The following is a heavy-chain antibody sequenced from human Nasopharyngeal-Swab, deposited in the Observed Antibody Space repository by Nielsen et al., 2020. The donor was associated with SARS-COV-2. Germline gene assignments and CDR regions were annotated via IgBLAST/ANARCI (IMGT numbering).Heavy chain of an antibody. D-gene: IGHD3-10*01. CDR1: GGSISSSSYY. Sequence: ESLKISCTVSGGSISSSSYYWGWIRQPPGKRLEWIGSIYYSGSTYYNPSLKSRVTISVDTSKNQFSLKLSSVTAADTAVYYCARRSREYYYGSGSYYNGYYYGMDVWGQGTTVTVSS. V-gene: IGHV4-39*07. CDR3: ARRSREYYYGSGSYYNGYYYGMDV. CDR2: IYYSGST. J-gene: IGHJ6*02.